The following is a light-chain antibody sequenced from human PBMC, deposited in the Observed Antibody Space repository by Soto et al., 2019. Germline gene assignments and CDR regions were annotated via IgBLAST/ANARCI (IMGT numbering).Light chain of an antibody. V-gene: IGKV3-20*01. Sequence: EIVLTQSPGTLSLSPGERATLSCRASQTISSSFLAWYQQKSGQAPRLLIYGASTRATGIPDRFSGSGSGTDFTLTISRLDPEDFAVYYCQQYGSSPYTFGQGTKLEIK. CDR2: GAS. J-gene: IGKJ2*01. CDR1: QTISSSF. CDR3: QQYGSSPYT.